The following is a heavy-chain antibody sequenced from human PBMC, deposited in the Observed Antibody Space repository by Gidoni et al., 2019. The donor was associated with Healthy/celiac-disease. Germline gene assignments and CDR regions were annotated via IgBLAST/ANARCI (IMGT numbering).Heavy chain of an antibody. CDR2: IYYSGST. J-gene: IGHJ5*02. D-gene: IGHD6-19*01. Sequence: QVQLQESGPGLVKPSETLSLPCTVSGGSVSSGSYYWSWIRQPPGKGLEWIGYIYYSGSTNYNPSLKSRVTISVDTSKNQFSLKLSSVTAADTAVYYCAREGLDQPSWGQGTLVTVSS. CDR3: AREGLDQPS. V-gene: IGHV4-61*01. CDR1: GGSVSSGSYY.